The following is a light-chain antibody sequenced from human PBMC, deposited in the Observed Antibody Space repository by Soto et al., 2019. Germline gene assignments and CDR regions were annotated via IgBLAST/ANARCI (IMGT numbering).Light chain of an antibody. V-gene: IGKV2D-29*01. CDR2: EAS. Sequence: DIVVTQTPLSLSVSPGQPASISCKSSQSLLHSDRKTYLHWYLQKAGQPPQVLIHEASKRISGVPDRFSGSGSGTDFTLKISRVEAEDFGVYYCMQSIQLPITFGQGTRLEIK. J-gene: IGKJ5*01. CDR3: MQSIQLPIT. CDR1: QSLLHSDRKTY.